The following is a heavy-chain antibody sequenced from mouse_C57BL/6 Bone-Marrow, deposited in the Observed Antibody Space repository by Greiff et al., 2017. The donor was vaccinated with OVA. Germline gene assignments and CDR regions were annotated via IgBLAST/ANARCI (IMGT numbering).Heavy chain of an antibody. CDR1: GYTFTDYY. CDR2: INPNNGGT. Sequence: VQLQQSGPELVKPGASVKISCKASGYTFTDYYMNWVKQSHGKSLEWIGDINPNNGGTSYNQKFKGKATLTVDKSSSTAYMELRSLTSEDSAVYYCARGDYDYDERVYWYFDVWGTGTTVTVSS. CDR3: ARGDYDYDERVYWYFDV. J-gene: IGHJ1*03. V-gene: IGHV1-26*01. D-gene: IGHD2-4*01.